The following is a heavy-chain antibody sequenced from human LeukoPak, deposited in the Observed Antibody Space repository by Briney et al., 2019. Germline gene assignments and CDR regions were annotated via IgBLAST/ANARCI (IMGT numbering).Heavy chain of an antibody. J-gene: IGHJ2*01. Sequence: GGSLRLSRAASGFTFSSYAMSWVRQAPGKGLEWVSAISGSGGSTYYADSVQGRFTISRDNSKNTLFLQINSLRVEDTAVYYCAKSVWYFDLWGRGTLITVSS. CDR3: AKSVWYFDL. CDR1: GFTFSSYA. CDR2: ISGSGGST. V-gene: IGHV3-23*01.